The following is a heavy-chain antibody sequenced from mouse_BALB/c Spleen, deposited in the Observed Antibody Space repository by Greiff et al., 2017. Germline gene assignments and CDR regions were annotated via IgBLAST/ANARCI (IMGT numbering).Heavy chain of an antibody. CDR3: ARHEDYYGSSRFAY. J-gene: IGHJ3*01. CDR2: ISNGGGST. CDR1: GFTFSSYT. V-gene: IGHV5-12-2*01. D-gene: IGHD1-1*01. Sequence: EVQRVESGGGLVQPGGSLKLSCAASGFTFSSYTMSWVRQTPEKRLEWVAYISNGGGSTYYPDSVKGRFTISRDNAKNTLYLQMSSLRSEDTAMYYCARHEDYYGSSRFAYWGQGTLVTVSA.